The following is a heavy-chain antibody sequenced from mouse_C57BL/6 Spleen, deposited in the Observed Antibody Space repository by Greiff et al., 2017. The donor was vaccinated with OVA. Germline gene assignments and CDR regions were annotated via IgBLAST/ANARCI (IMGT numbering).Heavy chain of an antibody. Sequence: EVQGVESGPVLVKPGASVKMSCKASGYTFTDYYMNWVKQSHGKSLEWIGVINPYNGGTSYNQKFKGKATLTVDKSSSTAYMELNSLTSEDSAVYYCARRLFAYWGQGTLVTVSA. CDR2: INPYNGGT. CDR1: GYTFTDYY. J-gene: IGHJ3*01. V-gene: IGHV1-19*01. CDR3: ARRLFAY.